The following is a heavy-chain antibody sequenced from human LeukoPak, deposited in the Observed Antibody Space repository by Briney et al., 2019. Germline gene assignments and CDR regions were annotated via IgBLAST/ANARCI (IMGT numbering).Heavy chain of an antibody. D-gene: IGHD5-24*01. Sequence: SETLSLTCTVSGGSISSHYWSWIRQPPGKGLEWIGYIYYSGSTNYNPSLKSRVTISVDTSKNQFSLKLSSVTAADPAVYYCARTSRDGYNNPYFDYWGQGTLVTVSS. CDR3: ARTSRDGYNNPYFDY. CDR1: GGSISSHY. V-gene: IGHV4-59*11. J-gene: IGHJ4*02. CDR2: IYYSGST.